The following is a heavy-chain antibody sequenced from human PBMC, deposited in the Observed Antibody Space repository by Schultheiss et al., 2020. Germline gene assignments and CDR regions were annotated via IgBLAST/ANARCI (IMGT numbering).Heavy chain of an antibody. D-gene: IGHD1-1*01. V-gene: IGHV3-9*01. CDR2: ISWNSGSI. Sequence: GGSLRLSCAASGFTFDDYAMHWVRQAPGKGLEWVSGISWNSGSIGYADSVKGRFTISRDNAKNSLYLQMNSLRAEDTALYYCAKATFRRTGTGDGFDYWGQGTLGTVSS. CDR1: GFTFDDYA. J-gene: IGHJ4*02. CDR3: AKATFRRTGTGDGFDY.